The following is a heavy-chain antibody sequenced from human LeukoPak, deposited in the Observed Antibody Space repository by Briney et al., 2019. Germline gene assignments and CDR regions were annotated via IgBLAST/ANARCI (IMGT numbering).Heavy chain of an antibody. V-gene: IGHV3-21*01. CDR3: ARDSAMGYGSGSYGY. D-gene: IGHD3-10*01. CDR2: ISSSSSYI. Sequence: GGSLRLSCAASGFTFSSYSMNWVREAPGKGLEWVSSISSSSSYIYYADSVKGRFTLSRDNAKNSLYLQMNSLRAEDTAVYDCARDSAMGYGSGSYGYWGQGTLVTVSS. J-gene: IGHJ4*02. CDR1: GFTFSSYS.